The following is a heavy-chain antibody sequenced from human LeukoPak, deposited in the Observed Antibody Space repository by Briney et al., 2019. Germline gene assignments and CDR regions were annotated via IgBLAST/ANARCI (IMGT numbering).Heavy chain of an antibody. CDR1: GCTFTSYG. CDR3: ARDGDYFYGSGSYRDY. V-gene: IGHV1-18*04. CDR2: ISAYNGNT. D-gene: IGHD3-10*01. J-gene: IGHJ4*02. Sequence: ASVKVSCKASGCTFTSYGISWVRQAPGQGLEWMGWISAYNGNTNYAQKLQGRVTMTTDTSTSTAYMELRSLRSDDTAVYYCARDGDYFYGSGSYRDYWGQGTLVTVSS.